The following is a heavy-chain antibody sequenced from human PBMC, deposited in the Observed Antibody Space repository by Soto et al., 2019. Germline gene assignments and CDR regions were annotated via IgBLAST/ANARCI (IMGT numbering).Heavy chain of an antibody. Sequence: SETLSLTCTVSGGSISSYYWSWIRQPPGKGLEWIGYIYYSGSTNYNPSLKSRVTISVDTSKNQFSLKLTSVTAADTAVYFCARRDIDTLTGFAALDFWGPGTQVTVSS. J-gene: IGHJ4*02. CDR3: ARRDIDTLTGFAALDF. V-gene: IGHV4-59*08. CDR1: GGSISSYY. CDR2: IYYSGST. D-gene: IGHD3-9*01.